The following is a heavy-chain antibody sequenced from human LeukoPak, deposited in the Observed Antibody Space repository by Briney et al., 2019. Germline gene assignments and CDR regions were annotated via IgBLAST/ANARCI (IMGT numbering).Heavy chain of an antibody. J-gene: IGHJ4*02. Sequence: GGSLRLSCAASGFAFRSYWMHWVRQAPGKGLVWVSRINSDGSTTNYADSVKGGFTISRDNAKNTLYLQMNSLRAEDTAVYYCARAPYFDFWSGYPPDYWGQGTLVTVSS. CDR3: ARAPYFDFWSGYPPDY. D-gene: IGHD3-3*01. V-gene: IGHV3-74*01. CDR2: INSDGSTT. CDR1: GFAFRSYW.